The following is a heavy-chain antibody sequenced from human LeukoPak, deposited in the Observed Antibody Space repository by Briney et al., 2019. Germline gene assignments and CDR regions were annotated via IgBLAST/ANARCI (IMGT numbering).Heavy chain of an antibody. D-gene: IGHD4-17*01. Sequence: PGRSLRLSCAASGFTFSSYGMHWVRQAPGKGLEWVAVISYDGSNKYYADSVKGRFTISRDNSKNTLYLQMNSLRAEDTAVYYCAKDGRVTSYYYGMDVGGQGTTVTVSS. CDR3: AKDGRVTSYYYGMDV. J-gene: IGHJ6*02. V-gene: IGHV3-30*18. CDR1: GFTFSSYG. CDR2: ISYDGSNK.